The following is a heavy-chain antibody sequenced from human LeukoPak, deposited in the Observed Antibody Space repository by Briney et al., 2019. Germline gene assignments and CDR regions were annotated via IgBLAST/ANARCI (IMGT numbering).Heavy chain of an antibody. CDR1: GYTFTSYA. CDR3: ARVSDFWSGYHYYFDY. D-gene: IGHD3-3*01. J-gene: IGHJ4*02. V-gene: IGHV1-3*01. Sequence: ASVKVSCKASGYTFTSYAMHWVRQAPGQRLEWMGWINAGNGNTKYSQKFQGRVTITRDTSASTAYMELSSLRSEDTAVYYCARVSDFWSGYHYYFDYWGQGTLVTVSS. CDR2: INAGNGNT.